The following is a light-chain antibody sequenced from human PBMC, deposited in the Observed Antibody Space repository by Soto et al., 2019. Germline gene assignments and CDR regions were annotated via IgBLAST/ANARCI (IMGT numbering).Light chain of an antibody. V-gene: IGLV2-23*01. CDR1: SSDVGRYNL. CDR3: CSYAGSSTVV. CDR2: EDT. Sequence: QSVLTQPASVSASPGQSITISCTGTSSDVGRYNLVSWYQQHPGKAPKMMIYEDTKRPSGVSNRFSGSKSGNTASLTISGLQVEDEADYYCCSYAGSSTVVFGGGTKVTVL. J-gene: IGLJ2*01.